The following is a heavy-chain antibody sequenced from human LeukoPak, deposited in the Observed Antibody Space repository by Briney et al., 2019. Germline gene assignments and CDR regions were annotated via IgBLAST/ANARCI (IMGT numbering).Heavy chain of an antibody. CDR3: ARHYLEYYYDSSGLVTAFDP. Sequence: PSETLSLTCTVSGGSISSSSYYWGWIRQPPGKGLERIGSIYYSGSTYYNPSLKSRVTISVDTSKNQFSLKLSSVTAADTAVYYCARHYLEYYYDSSGLVTAFDPWGQGTLVTVSS. CDR1: GGSISSSSYY. J-gene: IGHJ5*02. CDR2: IYYSGST. V-gene: IGHV4-39*01. D-gene: IGHD3-22*01.